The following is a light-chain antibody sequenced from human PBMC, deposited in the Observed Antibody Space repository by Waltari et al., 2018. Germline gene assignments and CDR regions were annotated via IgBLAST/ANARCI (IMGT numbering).Light chain of an antibody. J-gene: IGLJ1*01. CDR1: KLGDKY. CDR2: QDS. Sequence: SYELTQPPSVSVSPGQTASITCSGDKLGDKYACWYQQNTGQSPVLVIYQDSKRPSGIPERFSGSNSGNTATLTISGTQAMDEADYYCQAWDSSTGVFGTGTKVTVL. V-gene: IGLV3-1*01. CDR3: QAWDSSTGV.